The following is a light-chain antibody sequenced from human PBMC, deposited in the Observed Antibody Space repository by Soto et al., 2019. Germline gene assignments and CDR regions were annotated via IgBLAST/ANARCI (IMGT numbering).Light chain of an antibody. CDR3: QQYNSYPWT. J-gene: IGKJ1*01. V-gene: IGKV1-5*01. CDR2: DAS. Sequence: DIQVTQSPPTLSASVGERVTITCRASQTISTWMAWYQQKPGKAPKLLVYDASTLQSGVASRFSGSGSGTEFTLIISGLQPEDFATYYCQQYNSYPWTFGQGTKV. CDR1: QTISTW.